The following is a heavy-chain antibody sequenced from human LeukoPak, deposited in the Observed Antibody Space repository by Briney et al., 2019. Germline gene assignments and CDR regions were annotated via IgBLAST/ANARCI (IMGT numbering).Heavy chain of an antibody. J-gene: IGHJ4*02. Sequence: GGSLRLSCGASGFIFRNAWMTWVRHAPRKGLEWVGRIKSNPDGGTADYAAAVKGRFTISRDDSRNMLYLQLRNLRAEYTAVYYCTTLSYDVHYWGRGTLVTVSS. CDR1: GFIFRNAW. CDR2: IKSNPDGGTA. D-gene: IGHD3-3*01. V-gene: IGHV3-15*01. CDR3: TTLSYDVHY.